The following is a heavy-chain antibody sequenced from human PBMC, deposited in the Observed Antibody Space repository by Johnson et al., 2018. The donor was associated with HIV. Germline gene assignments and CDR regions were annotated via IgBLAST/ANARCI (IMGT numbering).Heavy chain of an antibody. J-gene: IGHJ3*02. Sequence: VQLVESGGGVVQPGRSPRLSCAASGFTFSSYWMHWVRQAPGKGLVLVSRINSDGSSTSYADSVKGRFTISRDNSKNTLYLQMNSLRAEDTAVYYCGKDRGTTRAFGIWGQGTMVTVSS. CDR1: GFTFSSYW. CDR2: INSDGSST. CDR3: GKDRGTTRAFGI. V-gene: IGHV3-74*02. D-gene: IGHD2/OR15-2a*01.